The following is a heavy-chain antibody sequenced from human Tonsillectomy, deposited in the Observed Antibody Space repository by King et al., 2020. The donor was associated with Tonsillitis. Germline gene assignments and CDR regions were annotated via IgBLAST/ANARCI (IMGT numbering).Heavy chain of an antibody. J-gene: IGHJ4*02. Sequence: QLVQSGGVVVQPGGSLRLSCAASGFTFHHYTMHWLRQAPGKGLEWVALITWDGGSTYYADSVKGRFTISRDNSKKSLYLQMNSLRTEETALYHCATERRQFFEFWGQGTLVTVPS. CDR1: GFTFHHYT. CDR3: ATERRQFFEF. CDR2: ITWDGGST. D-gene: IGHD5-24*01. V-gene: IGHV3-43*01.